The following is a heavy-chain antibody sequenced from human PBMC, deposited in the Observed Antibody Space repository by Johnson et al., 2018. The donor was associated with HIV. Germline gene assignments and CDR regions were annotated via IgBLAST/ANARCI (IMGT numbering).Heavy chain of an antibody. CDR1: GFTFSSYA. D-gene: IGHD6-19*01. V-gene: IGHV3-30-3*01. Sequence: VQLVESGGGVVQPGRSLRLSCAASGFTFSSYAMHWVRQAPGKGLEWVAVISYDGSNKYYAASVKGRFTISRDKSKNTLYLQRNSLRAEDTAVYYCASGGWLEGAFDIWGQGTMVTVSS. CDR3: ASGGWLEGAFDI. CDR2: ISYDGSNK. J-gene: IGHJ3*02.